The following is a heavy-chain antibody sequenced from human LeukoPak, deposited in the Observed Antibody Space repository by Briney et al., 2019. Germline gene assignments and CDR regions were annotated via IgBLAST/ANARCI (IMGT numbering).Heavy chain of an antibody. D-gene: IGHD1-14*01. CDR2: ISWNSGTI. J-gene: IGHJ4*02. CDR1: GFTFDDYA. V-gene: IGHV3-9*01. CDR3: AKDIATGNRLYYFDY. Sequence: SLRLSCAASGFTFDDYAMHWVRQAPGNGLELVSGISWNSGTIGYPDSVKGRCTSSRANAKNSLYLQMNSLRAEHTALYYCAKDIATGNRLYYFDYWGQGTLVTVSS.